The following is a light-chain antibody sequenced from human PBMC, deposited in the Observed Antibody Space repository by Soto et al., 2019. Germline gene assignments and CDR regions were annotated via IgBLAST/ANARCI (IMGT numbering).Light chain of an antibody. V-gene: IGKV1-27*01. CDR2: AAS. J-gene: IGKJ4*01. CDR1: QGIRNY. CDR3: QKYNTAPRALT. Sequence: DIQMTQSPSSLSASLGDRVTITCRASQGIRNYLAWYQQKPGKVPRLLISAASTLQSGVPSRFSGSGSGTDFTLTISSLQPEDVATYYCQKYNTAPRALTFGGGTKVDIK.